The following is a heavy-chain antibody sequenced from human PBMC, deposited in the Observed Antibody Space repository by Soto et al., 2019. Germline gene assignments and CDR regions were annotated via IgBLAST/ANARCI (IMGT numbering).Heavy chain of an antibody. CDR3: ARGRYYYDSSGYYYSGPFDY. CDR1: GYTFTSYA. V-gene: IGHV1-3*01. J-gene: IGHJ4*02. Sequence: ASVKVSCKASGYTFTSYAMHWVRQAPGQRLEWMGWINAGNGNTKYSQKFQGRVTITRDTSASTAYMELSSLRSEDTAVYYCARGRYYYDSSGYYYSGPFDYWGQGTLVTVSS. CDR2: INAGNGNT. D-gene: IGHD3-22*01.